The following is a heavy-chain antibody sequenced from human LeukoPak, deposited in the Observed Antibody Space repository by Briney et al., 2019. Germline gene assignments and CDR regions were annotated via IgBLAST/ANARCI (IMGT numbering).Heavy chain of an antibody. CDR2: MNPNSGNT. CDR1: GYTFTSYD. Sequence: ASVKVSCRASGYTFTSYDINWVRQATGQGLESMGWMNPNSGNTGYAQKFQGRVTMTRNTSISTAYMELSSLRSEDTAVYYCARGQWLAPEDYWGQGTLVTVSS. J-gene: IGHJ4*02. V-gene: IGHV1-8*01. CDR3: ARGQWLAPEDY. D-gene: IGHD6-19*01.